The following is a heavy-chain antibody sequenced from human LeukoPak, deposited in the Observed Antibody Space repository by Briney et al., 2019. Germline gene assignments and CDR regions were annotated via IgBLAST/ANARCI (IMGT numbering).Heavy chain of an antibody. CDR2: IRYDGSNK. J-gene: IGHJ4*02. Sequence: GGSLRLSCAASGFTFSSYGMHWVRQAPGKGLEWVAFIRYDGSNKYYADSVKGRFTISRDNSKNTLYLQMNSLGAEDTAVYYCAKTGYYYYDSSGPRGYFDYWGQGTLVTVSS. V-gene: IGHV3-30*02. CDR3: AKTGYYYYDSSGPRGYFDY. CDR1: GFTFSSYG. D-gene: IGHD3-22*01.